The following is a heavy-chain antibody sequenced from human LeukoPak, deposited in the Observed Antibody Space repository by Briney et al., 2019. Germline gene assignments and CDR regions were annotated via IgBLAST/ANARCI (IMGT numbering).Heavy chain of an antibody. D-gene: IGHD3-22*01. V-gene: IGHV1-3*01. CDR2: INAGNGNT. CDR3: ARDQQENYYDSSGLPDY. CDR1: GYTFTSYG. J-gene: IGHJ4*02. Sequence: ASVKVSCKASGYTFTSYGISWVRQAPGQGLEWMGWINAGNGNTKYSQKFQGRVTITRDTSASTAYMELSSLRSEDTAVYYCARDQQENYYDSSGLPDYWGQGTLVTVSS.